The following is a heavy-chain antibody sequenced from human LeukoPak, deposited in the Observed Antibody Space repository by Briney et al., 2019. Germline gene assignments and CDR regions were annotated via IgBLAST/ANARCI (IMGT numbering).Heavy chain of an antibody. Sequence: RGSPRLSCATSGFTPVDDGLSSVRRAPGKGLEWLCAINYNGAITDYADSVKGRFTISRDNDKNSLYLRMDSLRAEDTALYYCARDRLGPSFSVSHFDLWGQGTLVTVSS. V-gene: IGHV3-20*04. CDR2: INYNGAIT. J-gene: IGHJ4*02. D-gene: IGHD3-3*02. CDR3: ARDRLGPSFSVSHFDL. CDR1: GFTPVDDG.